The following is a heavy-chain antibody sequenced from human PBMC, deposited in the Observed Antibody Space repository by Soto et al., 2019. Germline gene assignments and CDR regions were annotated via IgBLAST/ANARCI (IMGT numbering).Heavy chain of an antibody. V-gene: IGHV4-31*03. CDR3: ARSVFP. CDR1: GGSIITGGYY. Sequence: SETLSLTCTVSGGSIITGGYYWNWIRQHPGKGLEWIGYFYYSGSTYYNPSLKSRVTISVNTSKNQFSLKLSSVTAADTAAYYCARSVFPWGQGTLVTVSS. CDR2: FYYSGST. J-gene: IGHJ5*02.